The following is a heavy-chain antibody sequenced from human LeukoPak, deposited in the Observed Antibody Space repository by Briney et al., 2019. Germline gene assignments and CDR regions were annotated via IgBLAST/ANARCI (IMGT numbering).Heavy chain of an antibody. CDR2: TYYRSKWYN. CDR1: GDSVFSNSAA. CDR3: ARSTSAELDY. D-gene: IGHD2-2*01. V-gene: IGHV6-1*01. Sequence: SQTLSLTCALSGDSVFSNSAAWKWIRLSPSRGLESLGRTYYRSKWYNDYAVSVKSPITINPDTSKNQFSLQLNSVTPEDTAVYYCARSTSAELDYWGQGTLVTVSS. J-gene: IGHJ4*02.